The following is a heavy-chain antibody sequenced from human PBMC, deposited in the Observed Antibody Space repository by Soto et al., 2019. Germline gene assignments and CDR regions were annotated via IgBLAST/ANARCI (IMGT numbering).Heavy chain of an antibody. CDR1: CCTFTNSG. CDR3: ARDLHGDPFY. Sequence: APVKVSSKASCCTFTNSGITCVRQAPGQGHERMGWISAYNGNTNHAQKLQGRVTMTTDTSTSTAYMELRSLRFDDTAVYYCARDLHGDPFYCGQGTLVTVFS. CDR2: ISAYNGNT. V-gene: IGHV1-18*01. J-gene: IGHJ4*02. D-gene: IGHD4-17*01.